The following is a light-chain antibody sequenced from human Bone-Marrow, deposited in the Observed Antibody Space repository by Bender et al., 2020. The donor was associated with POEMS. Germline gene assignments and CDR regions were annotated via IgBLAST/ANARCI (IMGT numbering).Light chain of an antibody. Sequence: QSALTQPASVSGSPGQSITISCIGTSNDVGNYNLVSWYQQHPGKAPKVLIYEVTKRPSGVSNRFSGSKSDNTASLTISGLQAEDEADYYCCSYVGSSTFYVFGTGTKVTVL. V-gene: IGLV2-23*02. CDR1: SNDVGNYNL. CDR3: CSYVGSSTFYV. J-gene: IGLJ1*01. CDR2: EVT.